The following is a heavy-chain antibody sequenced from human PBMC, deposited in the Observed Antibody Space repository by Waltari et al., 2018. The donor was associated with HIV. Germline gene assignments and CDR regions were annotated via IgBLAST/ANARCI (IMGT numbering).Heavy chain of an antibody. J-gene: IGHJ4*02. CDR3: ARQGDVYNLYFNY. CDR1: GGSISSSSYY. D-gene: IGHD3-16*01. CDR2: IYYSGST. Sequence: QLQLQESGPGLVKPSETLSLTCTVSGGSISSSSYYWGWIGSIYYSGSTYYNSSLKSRVTISVDTSKNQFSLKLSSVTAADTAVYYCARQGDVYNLYFNYWGQGTLVTVSS. V-gene: IGHV4-39*01.